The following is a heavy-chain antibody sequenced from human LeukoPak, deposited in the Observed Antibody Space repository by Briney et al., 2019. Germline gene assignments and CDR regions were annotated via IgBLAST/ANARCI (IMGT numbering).Heavy chain of an antibody. CDR2: IKSKTHSGTT. Sequence: PGGSLRLSCAASGFTFTNAWMTWVRQAPGKGLEWVGRIKSKTHSGTTDYAAPVKGRFTISRDDSKNTLYLQMNSLKTEDTAIYYCTTAGYSGYDWNYWGQGALVTVSS. D-gene: IGHD5-12*01. V-gene: IGHV3-15*01. CDR3: TTAGYSGYDWNY. J-gene: IGHJ4*02. CDR1: GFTFTNAW.